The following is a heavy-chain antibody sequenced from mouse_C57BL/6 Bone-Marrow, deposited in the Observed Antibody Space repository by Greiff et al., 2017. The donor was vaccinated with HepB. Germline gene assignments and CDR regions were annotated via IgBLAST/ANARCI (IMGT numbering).Heavy chain of an antibody. CDR1: GFTFSNYW. V-gene: IGHV6-3*01. CDR3: TKGDYYGSRPFAY. D-gene: IGHD1-1*01. Sequence: DVMLVESGGGLVQPGGSMKLSCVASGFTFSNYWMNWVRQSPEKGLEWVAQIRLKSDNYATHYAESVKGRFTISRDDSKSSVYLQMNNLRAEDTGIYYCTKGDYYGSRPFAYWGQGTLVTVSA. CDR2: IRLKSDNYAT. J-gene: IGHJ3*01.